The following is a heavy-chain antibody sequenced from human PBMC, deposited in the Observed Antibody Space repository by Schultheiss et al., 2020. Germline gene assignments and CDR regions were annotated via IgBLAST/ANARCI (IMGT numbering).Heavy chain of an antibody. CDR2: INHSGST. CDR3: ARISTIWLPGYFDY. D-gene: IGHD3-3*02. CDR1: GGSFSGYY. Sequence: GSLRLSCAVYGGSFSGYYWSWIRQPPGKGLEWIGEINHSGSTNYNPSLKSRVTISVDTSKNQFSLKLSSVTAADTAVYYCARISTIWLPGYFDYWGQGTLVTVSS. V-gene: IGHV4-34*01. J-gene: IGHJ4*02.